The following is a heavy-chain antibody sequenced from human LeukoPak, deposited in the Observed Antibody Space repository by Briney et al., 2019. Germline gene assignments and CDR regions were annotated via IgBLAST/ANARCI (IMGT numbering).Heavy chain of an antibody. D-gene: IGHD6-19*01. J-gene: IGHJ3*02. CDR1: GGSISSYY. V-gene: IGHV4-59*07. Sequence: SDTLSLTCTVSGGSISSYYWTWIRQPPGKGLDWIGYIHYSGSTNYNLSLKGRVTISVDTSKIKFALKLTSVTSADTAVYYCARGGLAGCIDIWGQGTMVTVSS. CDR3: ARGGLAGCIDI. CDR2: IHYSGST.